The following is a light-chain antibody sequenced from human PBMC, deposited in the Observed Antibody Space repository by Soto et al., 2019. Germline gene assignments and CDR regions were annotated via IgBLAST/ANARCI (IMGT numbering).Light chain of an antibody. Sequence: QSALTQPPSASGSPGQSVTISCTGTSSDVGGYNYVSWYQQHPGKAPKLMIYDVTNRPSGGSNRFSGSKSGSTASLTISGLQTEDEADYYCSSYGGSSSFVLFGGGTKLTVL. CDR2: DVT. CDR1: SSDVGGYNY. J-gene: IGLJ2*01. V-gene: IGLV2-14*03. CDR3: SSYGGSSSFVL.